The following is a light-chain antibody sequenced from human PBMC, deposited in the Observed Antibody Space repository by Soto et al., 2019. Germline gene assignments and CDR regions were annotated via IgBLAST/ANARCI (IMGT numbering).Light chain of an antibody. CDR2: EVS. V-gene: IGLV2-14*01. J-gene: IGLJ1*01. Sequence: QSALTQPASVSGSPGQSVTISCTGTSSDIGGSNYVSWYQQHPGKAPKLMVFEVSYRPSGVSNRFSGSKSGNTASLTISGLQAEDEADYYCSSYTTSITLMVFGTGTK. CDR1: SSDIGGSNY. CDR3: SSYTTSITLMV.